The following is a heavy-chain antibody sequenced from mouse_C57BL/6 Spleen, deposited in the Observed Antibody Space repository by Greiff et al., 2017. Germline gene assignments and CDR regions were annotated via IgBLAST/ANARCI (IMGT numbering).Heavy chain of an antibody. CDR2: INPSNGGT. D-gene: IGHD2-3*01. V-gene: IGHV1-53*01. J-gene: IGHJ3*01. Sequence: QVQLQQPGTELVKPGASVKLSCKASGYTFTSYWMHWGKQRPGQGLEWIGNINPSNGGTNYDEKFKSKATLTVDTSSSTAYMQLSSLTSEDSAVYYCARGDGYYVFAYWGQGTLVTVSA. CDR3: ARGDGYYVFAY. CDR1: GYTFTSYW.